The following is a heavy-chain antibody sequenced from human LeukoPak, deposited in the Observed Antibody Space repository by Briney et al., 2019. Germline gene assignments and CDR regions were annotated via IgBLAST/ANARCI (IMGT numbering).Heavy chain of an antibody. CDR1: GFSIISTY. CDR2: IYYSGNT. D-gene: IGHD2-15*01. CDR3: ARTSFGLVYCSGGSCYFCTIDP. V-gene: IGHV4-59*08. Sequence: SETLSLTSSVSGFSIISTYWRRLRQPPGKGLEWIGYIYYSGNTNYNPSLGSRVTISVDTSKTQFSLKLSSVTAADTAVYYCARTSFGLVYCSGGSCYFCTIDPWGQGTLVTVSS. J-gene: IGHJ5*02.